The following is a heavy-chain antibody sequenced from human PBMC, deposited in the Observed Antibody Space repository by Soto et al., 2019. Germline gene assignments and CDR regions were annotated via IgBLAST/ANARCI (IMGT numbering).Heavy chain of an antibody. D-gene: IGHD3-9*01. CDR2: IYYSGST. V-gene: IGHV4-59*01. CDR1: GGSISSYD. CDR3: ARALILTGYYIHDAFDI. J-gene: IGHJ3*02. Sequence: QVQLQESGRGLVKPSETLSLTCTVSGGSISSYDWSWIRQPPGKGLEWIGYIYYSGSTNYNPSLKSRVTISVDTSKYQFSLKLSSVTAADTALYYCARALILTGYYIHDAFDIWGQGTMVTVSS.